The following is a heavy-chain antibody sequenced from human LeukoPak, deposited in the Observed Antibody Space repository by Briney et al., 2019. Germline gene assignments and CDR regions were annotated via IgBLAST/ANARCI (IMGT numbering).Heavy chain of an antibody. CDR2: IIPIFGTA. Sequence: ASVKVSCKASGYTFTSYGISWVRQAPGQGLEWMGGIIPIFGTANYAQKFQGRVTITTDESTSTAYMELSSLRSEDTAVYYCARGALRFLEWSPADIWGQGTMVTVSS. J-gene: IGHJ3*02. CDR3: ARGALRFLEWSPADI. V-gene: IGHV1-69*05. CDR1: GYTFTSYG. D-gene: IGHD3-3*01.